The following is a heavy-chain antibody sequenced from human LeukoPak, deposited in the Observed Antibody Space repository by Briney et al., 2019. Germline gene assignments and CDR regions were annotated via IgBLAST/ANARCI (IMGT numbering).Heavy chain of an antibody. CDR1: GFTFSSYA. D-gene: IGHD1-26*01. V-gene: IGHV3-23*01. J-gene: IGHJ4*02. Sequence: GGSLRLSCAASGFTFSSYAMSWVRQAPGKGLEWVSAISGSGGSTYYADSVKGRFTISRDNSKNTLYLQMNSLRAEDTAVYYCAKVRLAVWELDLGFDYWGQGTLVTVSS. CDR2: ISGSGGST. CDR3: AKVRLAVWELDLGFDY.